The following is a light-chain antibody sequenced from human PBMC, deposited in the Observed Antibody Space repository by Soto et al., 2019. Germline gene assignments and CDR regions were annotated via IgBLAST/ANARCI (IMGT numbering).Light chain of an antibody. CDR2: DNV. CDR1: GSNRGGNY. V-gene: IGLV1-51*01. Sequence: QSVLTQPPSVSATPGQKVTISFSRSGSNRGGNYVSWYQQLPGTAPRLLIYDNVYRLSGIPDRFSASKSGTSATLSIAGLKTGDEGDYYCGSWNNNLRGYVFGTGTKVTVL. J-gene: IGLJ1*01. CDR3: GSWNNNLRGYV.